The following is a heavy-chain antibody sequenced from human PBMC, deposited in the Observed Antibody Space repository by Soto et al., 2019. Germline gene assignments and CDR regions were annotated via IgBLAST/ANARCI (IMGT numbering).Heavy chain of an antibody. D-gene: IGHD3-16*01. CDR3: ARGGTPIDY. Sequence: QVQLVQSGAEVKKPGASVKVSCKASGYTFTNFGISWVRQAPGQGLEWMGWISAYNGNTNYAQKFQGRVTMTKDTSTSTADMEVRSLRFDDTAVYYWARGGTPIDYWGQGTLVTVSS. CDR1: GYTFTNFG. V-gene: IGHV1-18*01. CDR2: ISAYNGNT. J-gene: IGHJ4*02.